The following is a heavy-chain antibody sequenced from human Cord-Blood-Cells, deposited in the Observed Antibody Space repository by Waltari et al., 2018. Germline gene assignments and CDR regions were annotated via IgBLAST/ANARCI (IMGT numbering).Heavy chain of an antibody. V-gene: IGHV4-38-2*01. CDR3: ATPGYGDAFDI. Sequence: QVQLQESGPGLVKPSETLSLTCAVSGYSISSGYYWGWIRQPPGKGRGWIGSSYHSGSTDSNPSLKGRVTISVDTSKNQFSLKLSSVTAADTVVYYCATPGYGDAFDIWGQGTMVTVSS. CDR1: GYSISSGYY. D-gene: IGHD5-18*01. CDR2: SYHSGST. J-gene: IGHJ3*02.